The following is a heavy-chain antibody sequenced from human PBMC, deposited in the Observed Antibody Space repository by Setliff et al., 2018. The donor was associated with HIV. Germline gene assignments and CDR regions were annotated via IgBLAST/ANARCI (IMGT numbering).Heavy chain of an antibody. CDR3: VRGVQSPPHYSYYYMDV. Sequence: SVKVSCNTSGYTFTGYYIHWVRQAPGQGLECMGRIIPILGVANYAQRFQGKVTITADKSTSTAYMELTSLRFDDTAMYYCVRGVQSPPHYSYYYMDVWGEGTMVTSP. CDR2: IIPILGVA. V-gene: IGHV1-69*04. CDR1: GYTFTGYY. J-gene: IGHJ6*03.